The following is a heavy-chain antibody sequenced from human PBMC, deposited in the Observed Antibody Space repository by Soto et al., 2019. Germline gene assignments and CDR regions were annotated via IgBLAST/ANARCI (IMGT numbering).Heavy chain of an antibody. V-gene: IGHV4-30-2*01. CDR2: IQHSGAT. J-gene: IGHJ6*02. CDR1: GYSISSGGST. D-gene: IGHD1-26*01. CDR3: ARGSDSMDV. Sequence: QVQLQESGSGLVKPSQTLSLTCVVSGYSISSGGSTWSWIRQPPEKGLEYIGYIQHSGATYSNPSLKRRLTSAVDRANNQCSLKLRSVTAADTAMYYCARGSDSMDVRGQGTKVTVSS.